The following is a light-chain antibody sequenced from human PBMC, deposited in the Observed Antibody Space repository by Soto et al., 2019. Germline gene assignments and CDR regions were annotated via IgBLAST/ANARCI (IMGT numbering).Light chain of an antibody. CDR2: SNN. J-gene: IGLJ1*01. CDR3: AAWDDSLNGFYV. CDR1: SSNIGSNT. V-gene: IGLV1-44*01. Sequence: QSVLTQPPSASGTPGQRVTISCSGSSSNIGSNTVSWYQQLPGTAPKLLIYSNNRRPSGVPERFSGSNSGTSASLAISGLQSEDEADYYCAAWDDSLNGFYVFGTGTKVTDL.